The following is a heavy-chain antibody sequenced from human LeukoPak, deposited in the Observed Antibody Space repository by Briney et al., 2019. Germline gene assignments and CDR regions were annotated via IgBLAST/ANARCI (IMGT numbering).Heavy chain of an antibody. V-gene: IGHV1-18*01. CDR3: ARASGYPRFYYFDY. CDR1: GYTFTSYG. J-gene: IGHJ4*02. D-gene: IGHD3-22*01. Sequence: ASVKVSCKASGYTFTSYGISWVRQAPGQGLEWMGWISAYNGNTNYAQKLQGRVTMTTDTSTGTAYMELRSLRSDDTAVYYCARASGYPRFYYFDYWGQGTLVTVSS. CDR2: ISAYNGNT.